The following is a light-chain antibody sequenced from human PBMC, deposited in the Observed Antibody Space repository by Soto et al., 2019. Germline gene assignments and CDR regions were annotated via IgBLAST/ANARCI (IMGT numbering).Light chain of an antibody. Sequence: DTQMTQSPSSVSAAVGDTVTMTCRPSQGISIWLAWYQVKPGQAPKLLIYATSRIHGVPSRFVGSGSETDFTLTINNLQPEDSAIYYCQQGNSVPWTFGQGTKVEVQ. CDR1: QGISIW. CDR3: QQGNSVPWT. J-gene: IGKJ1*01. V-gene: IGKV1-12*01. CDR2: ATS.